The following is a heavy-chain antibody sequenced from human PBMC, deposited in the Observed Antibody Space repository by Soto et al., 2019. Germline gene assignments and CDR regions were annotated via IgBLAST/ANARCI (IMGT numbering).Heavy chain of an antibody. CDR1: GFTFSSYA. CDR2: ISGSGGST. Sequence: EVQLLESGGGLVQPGGSLRLSCAASGFTFSSYAMRWVRQAPVKGLEWVSAISGSGGSTYYADSVKGRFTISRDNSKNTLCLQVNGLRAGDTAVYYCARRGSGSYYDSGGEGTLVTVSS. V-gene: IGHV3-23*01. CDR3: ARRGSGSYYDS. D-gene: IGHD1-26*01. J-gene: IGHJ4*02.